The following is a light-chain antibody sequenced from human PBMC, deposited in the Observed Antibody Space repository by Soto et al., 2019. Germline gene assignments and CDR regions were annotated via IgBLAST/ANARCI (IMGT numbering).Light chain of an antibody. CDR2: GAS. CDR1: QSVSSN. V-gene: IGKV3-15*01. CDR3: QQYNNPLT. J-gene: IGKJ4*01. Sequence: ELVMTQSPATLSVSPGERATLSCRASQSVSSNLAWYQQKPGQAPRLLIYGASTRATGIPARFSGSGSGTEFTLTISSLQSEDFAVYYCQQYNNPLTFGGGTKVDIK.